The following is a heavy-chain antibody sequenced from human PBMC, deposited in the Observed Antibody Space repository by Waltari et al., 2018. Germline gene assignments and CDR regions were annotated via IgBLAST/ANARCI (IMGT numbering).Heavy chain of an antibody. V-gene: IGHV4-28*01. Sequence: GGGVRQAPGKGLEWIGYIYYSGSTYYNPSLMSRVTMSIDTSKNQLSLRLRSVTAVDTAVYYCARTLGDGDYYYGMDVWGPGTTVIVSS. CDR3: ARTLGDGDYYYGMDV. J-gene: IGHJ6*02. CDR2: IYYSGST. D-gene: IGHD3-16*01.